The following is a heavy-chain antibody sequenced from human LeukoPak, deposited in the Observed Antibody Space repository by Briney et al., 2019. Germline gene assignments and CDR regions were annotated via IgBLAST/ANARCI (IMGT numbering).Heavy chain of an antibody. J-gene: IGHJ5*02. Sequence: PSETLSLTCTVSGGSISSSSYYWGWIRQPPGKGLEWIGSIYYSGSTYYNPSLKSRVTISVDTSKNQFSLKLSSVTAADTAVYYCARMLPSGITMIVVVITGRFDPWGQGTLVTVSS. CDR3: ARMLPSGITMIVVVITGRFDP. CDR2: IYYSGST. CDR1: GGSISSSSYY. V-gene: IGHV4-39*01. D-gene: IGHD3-22*01.